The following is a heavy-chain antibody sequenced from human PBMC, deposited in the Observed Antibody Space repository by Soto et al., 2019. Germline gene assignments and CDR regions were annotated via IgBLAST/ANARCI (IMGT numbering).Heavy chain of an antibody. Sequence: QVQLVESGGGLVKPGGSLRLSCAPSGFTFSDYYMSWIRQAPGKGLEWVSYISSSGSTIYYADSVKGRFTISRDNAKNSLYLQLNGRRAEDTAVYYCARDWVVVVAATPGFNGMDVWGQGTTVTVSS. J-gene: IGHJ6*02. CDR3: ARDWVVVVAATPGFNGMDV. D-gene: IGHD2-15*01. CDR1: GFTFSDYY. V-gene: IGHV3-11*01. CDR2: ISSSGSTI.